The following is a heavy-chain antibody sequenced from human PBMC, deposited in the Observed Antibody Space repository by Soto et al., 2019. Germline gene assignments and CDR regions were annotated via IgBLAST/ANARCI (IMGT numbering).Heavy chain of an antibody. CDR3: ARVGDPKLLWFGDNGMDV. J-gene: IGHJ6*02. CDR1: GGSISSSNW. CDR2: IYHSGST. D-gene: IGHD3-10*01. Sequence: QVQLQESGPGLVKPSGTLSLTCAVSGGSISSSNWWSWVRQPPGKGLEWIGEIYHSGSTNYNPSLKSRVTISVDKSKNQFSLKLSSVTAADTAVYYCARVGDPKLLWFGDNGMDVWGQGTTVTVSS. V-gene: IGHV4-4*02.